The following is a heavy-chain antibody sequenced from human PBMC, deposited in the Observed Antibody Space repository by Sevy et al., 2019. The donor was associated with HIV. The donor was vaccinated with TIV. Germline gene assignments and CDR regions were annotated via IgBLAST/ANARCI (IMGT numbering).Heavy chain of an antibody. CDR2: INPSSGGT. CDR3: AGQTSGWYDWFDP. Sequence: ASVKVSCKASGYTFIGYYIHWLRQAPGQGLEWIGRINPSSGGTKYTRKFQGRVTVTTDMSVSTAYMELIGLRSDDTAMYYCAGQTSGWYDWFDPWGQGTLVTVSS. V-gene: IGHV1-2*06. D-gene: IGHD6-19*01. CDR1: GYTFIGYY. J-gene: IGHJ5*02.